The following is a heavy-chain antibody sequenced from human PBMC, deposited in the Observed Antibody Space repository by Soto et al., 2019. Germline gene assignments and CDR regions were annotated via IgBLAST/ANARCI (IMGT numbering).Heavy chain of an antibody. D-gene: IGHD6-19*01. CDR1: GFTFSSYA. J-gene: IGHJ4*02. Sequence: PGGSLRLSCAASGFTFSSYAMSWVRQALGKGLGWVSGISGGGGSTYYADSVKGRFTISRDDSKNTLYLQMNSLRVEDTAVYYCAKIGGGRTGLAGGVYWGQGTLVTVSS. CDR2: ISGGGGST. CDR3: AKIGGGRTGLAGGVY. V-gene: IGHV3-23*01.